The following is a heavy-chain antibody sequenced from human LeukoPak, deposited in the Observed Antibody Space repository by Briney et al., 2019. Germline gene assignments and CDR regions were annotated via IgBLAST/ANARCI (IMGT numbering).Heavy chain of an antibody. V-gene: IGHV3-74*01. Sequence: GGSLGLSCAASGFTFSSYWMHWIRQAPGKGLVWVSRINSDGSSTSYADSVKGRFTISRDNAKNTLYLQMNSLRAEDTAVYYCARDSVSGIRVVVPAVMGPYYYGMDVWGQGTTVTVSS. J-gene: IGHJ6*02. CDR2: INSDGSST. CDR3: ARDSVSGIRVVVPAVMGPYYYGMDV. D-gene: IGHD2-2*01. CDR1: GFTFSSYW.